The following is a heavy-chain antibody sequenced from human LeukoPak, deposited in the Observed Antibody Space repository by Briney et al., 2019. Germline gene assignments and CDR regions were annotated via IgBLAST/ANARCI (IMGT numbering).Heavy chain of an antibody. CDR3: AKGLTGHSSGWAPPRDDC. CDR1: GFTFSTYA. J-gene: IGHJ4*02. Sequence: GGSLRLSCAASGFTFSTYAMNWVRQAPGKGLEWVSTITDSGGSTYYADSVKGRFTISRDNSKNTLYLQMNSLRAEDTAVYYCAKGLTGHSSGWAPPRDDCWGQGTLVTVSS. CDR2: ITDSGGST. D-gene: IGHD6-19*01. V-gene: IGHV3-23*01.